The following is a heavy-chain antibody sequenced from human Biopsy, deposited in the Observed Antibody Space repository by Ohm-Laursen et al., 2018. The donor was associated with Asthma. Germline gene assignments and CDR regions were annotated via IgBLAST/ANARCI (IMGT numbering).Heavy chain of an antibody. Sequence: GPSVTLSCKASGGTFNSYAIRWVRQAPGKGLEWVGGIISIFGTPSYAQNLQSRLTITADNSTSTVYMQLSSLRSEDTAMYYCARSYCGVDCFSPFDVWGQGTLVTVSS. CDR1: GGTFNSYA. J-gene: IGHJ4*02. CDR3: ARSYCGVDCFSPFDV. D-gene: IGHD2-21*01. CDR2: IISIFGTP. V-gene: IGHV1-69*06.